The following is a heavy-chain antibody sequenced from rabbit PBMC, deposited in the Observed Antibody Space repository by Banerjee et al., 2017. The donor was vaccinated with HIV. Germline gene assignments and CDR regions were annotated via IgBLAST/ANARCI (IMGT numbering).Heavy chain of an antibody. Sequence: QEQLVESGGGLVTLGGSLKLTCTASGFSFSSSYWICWVRQAPGKGLEWIACIYAGSGSTYYASWAKGRFTISRTSSTTVTLQMTSLTAADTATYFCARDAGYAGSNLWGQGTLVTVS. V-gene: IGHV1S45*01. CDR1: GFSFSSSYW. J-gene: IGHJ4*01. CDR3: ARDAGYAGSNL. CDR2: IYAGSGST. D-gene: IGHD4-2*01.